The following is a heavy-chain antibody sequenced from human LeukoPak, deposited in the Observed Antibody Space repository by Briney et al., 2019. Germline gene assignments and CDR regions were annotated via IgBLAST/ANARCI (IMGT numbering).Heavy chain of an antibody. D-gene: IGHD3-22*01. CDR2: ISFGDSDS. CDR3: ARRFPYDTSGYSFDY. J-gene: IGHJ4*02. CDR1: GYSFTSYW. V-gene: IGHV5-51*01. Sequence: GESLKISCKGSGYSFTSYWIGWVRQMPGKGLEWMGIISFGDSDSRYSPSFQGQVTISADKSISTAYLQWSSLKASDTAMYYCARRFPYDTSGYSFDYWGQGTLVTVSS.